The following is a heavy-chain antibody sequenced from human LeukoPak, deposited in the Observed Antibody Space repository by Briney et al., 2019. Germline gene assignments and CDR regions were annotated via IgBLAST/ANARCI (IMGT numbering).Heavy chain of an antibody. V-gene: IGHV3-43*02. CDR2: ISGDGSVT. CDR3: ATGSQPGTTFDY. CDR1: GFTFNDYP. Sequence: PGGSLRLSCAASGFTFNDYPMHWVRQAPGKGLEWVSLISGDGSVTYYADSVKGRFTISRDNSKNSLYLQINSLRLEDTAFYYCATGSQPGTTFDYWGQGTMVTASS. J-gene: IGHJ4*02. D-gene: IGHD1-14*01.